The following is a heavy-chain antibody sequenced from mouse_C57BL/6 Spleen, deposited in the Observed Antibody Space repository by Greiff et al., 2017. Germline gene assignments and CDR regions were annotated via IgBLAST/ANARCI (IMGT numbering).Heavy chain of an antibody. V-gene: IGHV1-80*01. J-gene: IGHJ2*01. CDR3: ARMTAQARYFDY. CDR1: GYAFSSYW. D-gene: IGHD3-2*02. Sequence: QVQLQQSGAELVKPGASVKISCKASGYAFSSYWMNWVKQRPGKGLEWIGQIYPGDGETNYNGQFKGKATLTADKSSSTAYMQLSSLTAEDSAVYFCARMTAQARYFDYWGQGTTLTVSS. CDR2: IYPGDGET.